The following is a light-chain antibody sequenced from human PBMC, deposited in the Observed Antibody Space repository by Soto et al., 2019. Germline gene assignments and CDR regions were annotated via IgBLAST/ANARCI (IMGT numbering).Light chain of an antibody. Sequence: CVLTQPASGSGSPGQPIASSCTGTSSDVGGYNYVSWYQQHPGKAPKLMIYDVSNRPSGVSNRFSGSKSGNTASLTISGLQAEDEADYYCSSYTSSSTPHVFGTGTKVTVL. J-gene: IGLJ1*01. CDR2: DVS. CDR1: SSDVGGYNY. V-gene: IGLV2-14*01. CDR3: SSYTSSSTPHV.